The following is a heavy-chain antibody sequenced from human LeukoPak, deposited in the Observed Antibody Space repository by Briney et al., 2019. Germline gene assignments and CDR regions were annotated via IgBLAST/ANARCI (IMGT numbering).Heavy chain of an antibody. J-gene: IGHJ4*02. V-gene: IGHV3-66*01. D-gene: IGHD3-22*01. CDR3: ASSGYSMGPFDY. CDR1: GFTVSSNY. Sequence: GGSLRLSCAASGFTVSSNYMSWVRQAPGKGLEWVSVIYSSGSTYYADSVKGRFTISRDNSKNTLYLQMNSLRAEDTAVYYCASSGYSMGPFDYWGQGTLVTVSS. CDR2: IYSSGST.